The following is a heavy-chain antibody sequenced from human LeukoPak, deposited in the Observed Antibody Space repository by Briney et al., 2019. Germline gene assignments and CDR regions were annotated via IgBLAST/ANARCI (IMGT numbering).Heavy chain of an antibody. J-gene: IGHJ3*02. CDR3: ARGLAVTARGSFDI. CDR2: ISGGGGST. Sequence: GGSLRLSCAASGFTFTSYSMNWVRQAPGKGLEWVSTISGGGGSTYYADSVKGRFTISRDNSKNTLYLQVNSLRAEDTAVYYCARGLAVTARGSFDIWGQGTMVTVSS. V-gene: IGHV3-23*01. D-gene: IGHD6-19*01. CDR1: GFTFTSYS.